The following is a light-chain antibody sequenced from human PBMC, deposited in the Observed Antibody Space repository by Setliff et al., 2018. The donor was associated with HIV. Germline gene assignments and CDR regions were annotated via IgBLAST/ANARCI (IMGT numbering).Light chain of an antibody. Sequence: QSVLAQPASVSGSPGQSITISCTGTSSDIGGYNYVSWYQQHPGKAPKLMIYEVSYRPSGVPDRFSGSKSVNTASLTISGLQAEDEADYYCSSYTTSNTYVFGTGTKVTVL. CDR3: SSYTTSNTYV. CDR2: EVS. V-gene: IGLV2-14*01. J-gene: IGLJ1*01. CDR1: SSDIGGYNY.